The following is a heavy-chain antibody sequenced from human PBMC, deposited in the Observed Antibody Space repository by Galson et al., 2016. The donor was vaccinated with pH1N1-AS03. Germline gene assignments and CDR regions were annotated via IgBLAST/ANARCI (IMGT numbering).Heavy chain of an antibody. CDR3: TTVAGTYYNGAY. Sequence: SLRLSCAGSRFIFSEFQMSWVRQAPGKGLEWVSTYGGSDEKTYYADSVKGRFTISKDSSKNTLYLQMNTLRAEDTALYYCTTVAGTYYNGAYWGQGTLFTVSS. V-gene: IGHV3-23*01. CDR1: RFIFSEFQ. CDR2: YGGSDEKT. J-gene: IGHJ4*02. D-gene: IGHD3-10*01.